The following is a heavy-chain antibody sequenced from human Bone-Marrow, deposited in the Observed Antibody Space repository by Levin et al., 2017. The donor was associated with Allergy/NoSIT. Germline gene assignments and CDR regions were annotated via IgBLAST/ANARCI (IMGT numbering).Heavy chain of an antibody. D-gene: IGHD6-19*01. V-gene: IGHV3-53*01. CDR1: GFTVSSNY. CDR2: IYSGGST. J-gene: IGHJ4*02. Sequence: GESLKISCAASGFTVSSNYMSWVRQAPGKGLEWVSVIYSGGSTYYADSVKGRFTISRDNSKNTLYLQMNSLRAEDTAVYYCARGLLGIAVAGPNYFDYWGQGTLVTVSS. CDR3: ARGLLGIAVAGPNYFDY.